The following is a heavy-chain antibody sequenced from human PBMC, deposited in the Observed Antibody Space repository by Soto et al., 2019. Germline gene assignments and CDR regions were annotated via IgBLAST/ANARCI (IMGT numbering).Heavy chain of an antibody. CDR2: INHSGST. D-gene: IGHD2-15*01. V-gene: IGHV4-34*01. Sequence: QVQLQQWGAGLLKPSETLSLTCAVYGGSFSGYYWSWIRQPPGKGLEWIGEINHSGSTNYNPSLKSRVTTSVEPSKNQFSRKLSSVTAADTAVYYCARRYCSGGSCYSRYYYYYMDVWGKGTTVTVSS. CDR1: GGSFSGYY. CDR3: ARRYCSGGSCYSRYYYYYMDV. J-gene: IGHJ6*03.